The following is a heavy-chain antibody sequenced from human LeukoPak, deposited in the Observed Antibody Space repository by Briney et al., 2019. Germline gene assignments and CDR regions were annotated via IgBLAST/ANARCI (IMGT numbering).Heavy chain of an antibody. V-gene: IGHV3-23*01. CDR1: GFTFSSYS. CDR3: AKPFRDCSSATCYVSFDY. J-gene: IGHJ4*02. D-gene: IGHD2-2*01. Sequence: GGSLRLSCAASGFTFSSYSMNWVRQAPGKGLEWVSAITIGGLTFYADSVKGRFTISRDNSINTLYLQMNSLRADDTAVYYCAKPFRDCSSATCYVSFDYWGQGTLVTVSS. CDR2: ITIGGLT.